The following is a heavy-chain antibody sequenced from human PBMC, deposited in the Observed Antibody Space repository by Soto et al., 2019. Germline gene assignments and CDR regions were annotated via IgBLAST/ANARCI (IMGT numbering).Heavy chain of an antibody. D-gene: IGHD2-2*01. CDR1: GGSISSYY. V-gene: IGHV4-59*01. J-gene: IGHJ5*02. Sequence: SETLSLTCTVSGGSISSYYWSWIRQPPGKGLEWIGYIYYSGSTNYNPSLKSRVTISVDTSKNQFSLKLSSVTAADTAVYYCAREIVSGGYCSSTSCSLGGPWFDPWGQGTLVT. CDR2: IYYSGST. CDR3: AREIVSGGYCSSTSCSLGGPWFDP.